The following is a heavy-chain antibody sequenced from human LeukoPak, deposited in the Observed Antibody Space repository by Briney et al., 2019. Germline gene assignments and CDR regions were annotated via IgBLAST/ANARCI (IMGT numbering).Heavy chain of an antibody. CDR3: AKDPKPSIAARGRFRLYYFDY. V-gene: IGHV3-21*04. D-gene: IGHD6-6*01. J-gene: IGHJ4*02. Sequence: PGGSLRLSCAASGFTFSSYGMTWVRQAPGKGLEWVSSITSRSYIYYADSVKGRFTISRDNAKNTLYLQMNSLRAEDTAVYYCAKDPKPSIAARGRFRLYYFDYWGQGTLVTVSS. CDR2: ITSRSYI. CDR1: GFTFSSYG.